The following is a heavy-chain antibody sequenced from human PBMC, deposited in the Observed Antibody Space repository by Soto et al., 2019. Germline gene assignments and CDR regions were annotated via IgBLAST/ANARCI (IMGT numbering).Heavy chain of an antibody. CDR1: GGSISSSNW. J-gene: IGHJ4*02. D-gene: IGHD6-19*01. V-gene: IGHV4-4*02. CDR2: IYHSGST. CDR3: ARTATEYSSGWYSYFDY. Sequence: SQTLSLTCAVSGGSISSSNWWSWVRQPPGKGLEWIGEIYHSGSTNYNPSLKSRVTISVDKSKNQFSLKLSSVTAADTAVYYCARTATEYSSGWYSYFDYWGQGTLVTVSS.